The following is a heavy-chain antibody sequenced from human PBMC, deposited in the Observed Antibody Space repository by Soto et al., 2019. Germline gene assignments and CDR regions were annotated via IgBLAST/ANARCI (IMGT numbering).Heavy chain of an antibody. J-gene: IGHJ4*02. V-gene: IGHV1-8*01. D-gene: IGHD4-17*01. Sequence: QVQLVQSGAEVKKPGASVKVSCKASGYTFTSYDINWVRQATGQGLEWMGWMNPNSGNTGYAQKFHGRXTXTXXTSISTAYMELSSLRSEDTAVDYCARTLYGDKLDYWGQGTLVTVSS. CDR2: MNPNSGNT. CDR1: GYTFTSYD. CDR3: ARTLYGDKLDY.